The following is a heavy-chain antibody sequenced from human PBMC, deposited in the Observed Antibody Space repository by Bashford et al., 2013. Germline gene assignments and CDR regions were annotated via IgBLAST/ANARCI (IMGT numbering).Heavy chain of an antibody. CDR3: ARLTGTTDNDAFDI. Sequence: WVRQMPGKGLEWMGIIYPGDSDTRYSPSFQGQVTISADKSISTAYLQWSSLKASDTAMYYCARLTGTTDNDAFDIWGQGTMVTVSS. CDR2: IYPGDSDT. J-gene: IGHJ3*02. D-gene: IGHD1-1*01. V-gene: IGHV5-51*01.